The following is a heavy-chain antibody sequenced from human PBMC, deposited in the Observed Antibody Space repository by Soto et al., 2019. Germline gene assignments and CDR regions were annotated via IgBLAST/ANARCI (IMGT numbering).Heavy chain of an antibody. CDR2: IYYSGST. J-gene: IGHJ4*02. CDR3: ARAGQTVPIFAY. D-gene: IGHD4-17*01. Sequence: PSETLSLTCGVCGASMTSFYWTWVRQPPGKGLEWIGYIYYSGSTTYNPSLQSRVTISIDTSKNHFSLRLSSLTAADTAIYYCARAGQTVPIFAYWGQGALVTVPQ. V-gene: IGHV4-59*01. CDR1: GASMTSFY.